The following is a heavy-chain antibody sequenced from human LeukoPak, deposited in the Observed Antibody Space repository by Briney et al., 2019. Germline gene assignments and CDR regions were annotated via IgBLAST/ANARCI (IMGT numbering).Heavy chain of an antibody. V-gene: IGHV4-4*02. CDR1: GGSISSSNW. CDR2: IYHSGNT. D-gene: IGHD3-10*01. Sequence: SETLSLTCAVSGGSISSSNWWSWVRQPPGKGLEWIGEIYHSGNTNYNRSLKSRVTISVDKSKNQFSLKLSSVPAADTAVYYCARLVYYGSGGTKPGTFKYFDYWGQGTLVTVSS. CDR3: ARLVYYGSGGTKPGTFKYFDY. J-gene: IGHJ4*02.